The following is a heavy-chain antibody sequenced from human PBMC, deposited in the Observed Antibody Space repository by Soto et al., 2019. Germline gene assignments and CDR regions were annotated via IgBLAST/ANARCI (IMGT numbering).Heavy chain of an antibody. CDR3: ASPDIAARHDGSAFDI. Sequence: QVQLVQSGAEVKKPGASVKVSCKASGYTFTSYGISWVRQAPGQGLEWMGWISAYNGNTNYAQKLQGRVTMTTDTSTSTAYMEVRSLRSDDTAVYYCASPDIAARHDGSAFDIWGQGTMVTVSS. V-gene: IGHV1-18*04. J-gene: IGHJ3*02. CDR2: ISAYNGNT. D-gene: IGHD6-6*01. CDR1: GYTFTSYG.